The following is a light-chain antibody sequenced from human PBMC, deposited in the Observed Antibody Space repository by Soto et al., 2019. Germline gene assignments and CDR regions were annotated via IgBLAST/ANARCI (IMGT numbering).Light chain of an antibody. CDR2: GAS. V-gene: IGKV1-39*01. Sequence: DIQLTQSPSSLSASVGDRLTITCRSSQSIDRYLNWYQQKPGKAPNLLIYGASNLQSGVPSRFTGSGSGTDFTLTISSLQPEDFATYFCQQYNSPTWTFGQGTKVDIK. J-gene: IGKJ1*01. CDR1: QSIDRY. CDR3: QQYNSPTWT.